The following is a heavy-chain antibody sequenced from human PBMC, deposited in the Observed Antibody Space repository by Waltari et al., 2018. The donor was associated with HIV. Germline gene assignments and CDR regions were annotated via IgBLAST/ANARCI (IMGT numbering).Heavy chain of an antibody. V-gene: IGHV3-33*01. J-gene: IGHJ4*02. Sequence: QVQLVESGGGVVQPGRSLRLSCVASGFPFRSFGMHWVRQPPGKGLEWVAVIWYDGSTTYYVDSVKGRFSISRDNSNNTLYLQMNSLRVEDTAVYYWGGGPNFFDYWGQGTLVTVSS. CDR2: IWYDGSTT. CDR3: GGGPNFFDY. CDR1: GFPFRSFG. D-gene: IGHD3-16*01.